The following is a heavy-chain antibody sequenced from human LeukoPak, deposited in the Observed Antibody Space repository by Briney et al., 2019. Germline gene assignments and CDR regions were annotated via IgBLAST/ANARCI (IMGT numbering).Heavy chain of an antibody. Sequence: SETLSLTCAVYGGSFSGYYWSRIRQPPGKGLEWIGEINHSGSTNYNPSLKSRVTISVDTSKNQFSLKLSSVTAADTAVYYCASLETYYYDSSGYPLGAFDIWGQGTMVTVSS. CDR1: GGSFSGYY. J-gene: IGHJ3*02. CDR2: INHSGST. CDR3: ASLETYYYDSSGYPLGAFDI. D-gene: IGHD3-22*01. V-gene: IGHV4-34*01.